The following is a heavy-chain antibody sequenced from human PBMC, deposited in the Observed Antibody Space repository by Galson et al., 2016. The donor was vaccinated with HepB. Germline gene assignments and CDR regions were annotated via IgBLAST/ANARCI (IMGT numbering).Heavy chain of an antibody. V-gene: IGHV3-7*01. CDR1: GFTLSSHS. Sequence: SLRLSCAASGFTLSSHSMNWVRQAPGKGLEWVANINNDGVEKNYAGSVKGRFTISRDNAKNSLYLQMDSLRVEDTGFYYCARGEKGYSEGASWGQGTLVTVSS. J-gene: IGHJ5*02. CDR3: ARGEKGYSEGAS. D-gene: IGHD3-22*01. CDR2: INNDGVEK.